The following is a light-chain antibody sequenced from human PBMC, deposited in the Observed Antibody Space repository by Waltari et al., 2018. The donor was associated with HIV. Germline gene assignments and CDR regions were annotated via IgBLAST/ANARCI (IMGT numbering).Light chain of an antibody. CDR2: RNN. Sequence: QSVLTQPPSASGTPGQRVTISCSGSSSNIGRNYVYWYQQLPGTAPKLLIYRNNQRPSGVPDRSSGSKAGTPASLSIIGIRSEDEADYYCAAWDDSLSGHVVFGGGTKLTVL. J-gene: IGLJ2*01. V-gene: IGLV1-47*01. CDR3: AAWDDSLSGHVV. CDR1: SSNIGRNY.